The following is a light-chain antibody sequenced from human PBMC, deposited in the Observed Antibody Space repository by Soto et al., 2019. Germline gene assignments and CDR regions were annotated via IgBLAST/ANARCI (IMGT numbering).Light chain of an antibody. J-gene: IGKJ1*01. CDR3: QQYGGSSRT. CDR1: QSVSSN. V-gene: IGKV3-20*01. Sequence: EIVMTQSPATLSVSPGERATLSCRASQSVSSNLAWYQQKPGQAPRLLIYDASSRATGIPDRFSGGGSGTDFTLTISRLEPEDFAVYYCQQYGGSSRTFGQGTKVDNK. CDR2: DAS.